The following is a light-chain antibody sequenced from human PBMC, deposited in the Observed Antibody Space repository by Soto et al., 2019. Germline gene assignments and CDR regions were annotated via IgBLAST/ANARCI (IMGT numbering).Light chain of an antibody. CDR3: CSYAGDYTFV. CDR1: SSDVGVYKY. CDR2: DVI. J-gene: IGLJ1*01. Sequence: QSVLIQPRSESGSPGQSVTISCTGTSSDVGVYKYVSWYRQHPGKAPKLMIYDVITRPSGVPDRFSGSKSGNTASLTISGLQAEDEADYYCCSYAGDYTFVFGSGTKLTVL. V-gene: IGLV2-11*01.